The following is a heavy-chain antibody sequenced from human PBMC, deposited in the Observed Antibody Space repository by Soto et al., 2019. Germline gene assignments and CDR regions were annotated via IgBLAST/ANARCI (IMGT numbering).Heavy chain of an antibody. Sequence: ASVKVSCKASGYTFTSYYMHWVRQAPGQGLEWMGIINPSGGSTSYAQKFQGRVTMTRDTSTSTVYMELSSLGSEDTAVYYCARDPPYDYDILTGFPNYYYYGMDVWGQGTTVTVSS. CDR3: ARDPPYDYDILTGFPNYYYYGMDV. CDR2: INPSGGST. V-gene: IGHV1-46*01. D-gene: IGHD3-9*01. CDR1: GYTFTSYY. J-gene: IGHJ6*02.